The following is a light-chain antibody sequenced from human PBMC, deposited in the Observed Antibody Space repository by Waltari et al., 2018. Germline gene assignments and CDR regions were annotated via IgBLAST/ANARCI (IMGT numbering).Light chain of an antibody. V-gene: IGKV1-39*01. CDR3: QQSYIIPPLT. CDR1: QGIGPN. Sequence: DIQMTQSPSSLSASVGERVNITCGLGQGIGPNFNGDQQKPGKAPKLLIYAASSLQSGVPSRFSASGSETDFTLTISSLQPEDYATVCCQQSYIIPPLTFGGGTKVDI. J-gene: IGKJ4*01. CDR2: AAS.